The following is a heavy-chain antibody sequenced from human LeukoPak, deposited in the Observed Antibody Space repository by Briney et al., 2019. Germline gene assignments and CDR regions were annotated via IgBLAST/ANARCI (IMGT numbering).Heavy chain of an antibody. D-gene: IGHD1-26*01. CDR1: GGSISSSSYY. CDR3: ARDNSGSYPPANWFDP. V-gene: IGHV4-39*07. J-gene: IGHJ5*02. Sequence: SETLSLTCTVSGGSISSSSYYWGWIRQPPGKGLEWIGSIYHSGSTYYNPSLKSRVTISVDTSKNQFSLKLSSVTAADTAVYYCARDNSGSYPPANWFDPWGQGTLVTVSS. CDR2: IYHSGST.